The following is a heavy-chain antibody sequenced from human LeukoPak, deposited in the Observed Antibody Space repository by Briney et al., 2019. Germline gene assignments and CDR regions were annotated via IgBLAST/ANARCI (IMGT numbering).Heavy chain of an antibody. CDR2: INHSGST. V-gene: IGHV4-34*01. D-gene: IGHD3-10*01. CDR3: ARGRGPRHHLNY. Sequence: PSETLSLTCAVYGGSFSGYYWSLIRQPPGKGLEWIGEINHSGSTNYNPSLKSRVTISVDTSKNQFSLKLSSVTAADTAVYYCARGRGPRHHLNYWGQGTLVTVSS. J-gene: IGHJ4*02. CDR1: GGSFSGYY.